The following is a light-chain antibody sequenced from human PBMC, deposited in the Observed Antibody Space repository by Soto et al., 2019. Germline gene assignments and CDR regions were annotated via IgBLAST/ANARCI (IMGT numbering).Light chain of an antibody. Sequence: QSALTQPPSASGSPGQSVTIACTGTSSDVGGYNYVSWYQEHPGKAPKVIIYEVSKRPSGVPDRFSGYKSGNTASLTASGLQAEDEADYYCCSYAGSNTFAFGTGTKVTVL. V-gene: IGLV2-8*01. J-gene: IGLJ1*01. CDR3: CSYAGSNTFA. CDR2: EVS. CDR1: SSDVGGYNY.